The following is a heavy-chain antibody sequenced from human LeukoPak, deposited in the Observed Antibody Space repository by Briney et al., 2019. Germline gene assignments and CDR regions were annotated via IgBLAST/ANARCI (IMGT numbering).Heavy chain of an antibody. CDR3: ARALREVTMVTQY. CDR2: IWYDGSNK. Sequence: GGSLRLSCAASGFTFSSYGMHWVRQAPGKGLEWVAVIWYDGSNKYYADSVKGRFTISRDNSKNTLYPQMNSLRAEDTAVYYCARALREVTMVTQYWGQGTLVTVSS. D-gene: IGHD3-10*01. CDR1: GFTFSSYG. V-gene: IGHV3-33*01. J-gene: IGHJ4*02.